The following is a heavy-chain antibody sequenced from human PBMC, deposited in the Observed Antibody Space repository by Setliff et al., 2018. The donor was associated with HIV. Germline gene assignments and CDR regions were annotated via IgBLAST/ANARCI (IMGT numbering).Heavy chain of an antibody. V-gene: IGHV1-18*04. J-gene: IGHJ4*02. CDR2: IGTYSGDT. D-gene: IGHD4-17*01. CDR3: ARVGAVTLVTTGGDYFES. CDR1: GYTFINYG. Sequence: ASVKVSCKASGYTFINYGITWVRQAPGQGLEWMGWIGTYSGDTIYAQNFQGRVTLTADTSTNIVYMELRNLRFDDTAVYFCARVGAVTLVTTGGDYFESWGLGTLVTVSS.